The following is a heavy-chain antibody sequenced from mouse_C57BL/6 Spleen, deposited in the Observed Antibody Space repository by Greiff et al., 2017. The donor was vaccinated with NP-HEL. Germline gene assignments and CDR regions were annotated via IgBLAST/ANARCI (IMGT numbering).Heavy chain of an antibody. Sequence: VQLVESGAELVRPGASVKLSCKASGYTFTDYYINWVKQRPGQGLEWIARIYPGSGNTYYNEKFKGKATLTAEKSSSTAYMQLSSLTSEDSAVYFCARGGYFDVWGTGTTVTVSS. CDR3: ARGGYFDV. V-gene: IGHV1-76*01. J-gene: IGHJ1*03. CDR2: IYPGSGNT. CDR1: GYTFTDYY.